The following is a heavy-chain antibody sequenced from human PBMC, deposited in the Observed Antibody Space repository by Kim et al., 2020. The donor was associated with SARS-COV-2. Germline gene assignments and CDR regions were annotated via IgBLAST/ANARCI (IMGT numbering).Heavy chain of an antibody. CDR2: ISSSSSYI. J-gene: IGHJ5*02. D-gene: IGHD6-19*01. CDR3: ARDMGSGWYLSNWFDP. Sequence: GGSLRLSCAASGFTFSSYSMNWVRQAPGKGLEWVSSISSSSSYIYYADSVKGRFTISRDNAKNSLYLQMNSLRAEDTAVYYCARDMGSGWYLSNWFDPWGQGTLVTVSS. CDR1: GFTFSSYS. V-gene: IGHV3-21*01.